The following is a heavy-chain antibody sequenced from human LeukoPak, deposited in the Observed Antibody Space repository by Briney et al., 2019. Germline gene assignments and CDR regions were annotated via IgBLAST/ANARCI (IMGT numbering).Heavy chain of an antibody. CDR3: ASDSPYYGMDV. CDR1: GFPFSSYW. V-gene: IGHV3-74*01. Sequence: QSGGSLRLSCAASGFPFSSYWMHWVRQVPGKGLLWVSRINSDGSATIYADSVRGRFTISRDNAKNTLYLQMSGLRVEDTAVYHRASDSPYYGMDVWGQGTTVTVSS. J-gene: IGHJ6*02. CDR2: INSDGSAT.